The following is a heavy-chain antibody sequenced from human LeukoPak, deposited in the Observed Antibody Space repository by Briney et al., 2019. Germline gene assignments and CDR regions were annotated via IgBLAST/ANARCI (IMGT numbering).Heavy chain of an antibody. V-gene: IGHV3-30*18. CDR2: ISYGGSNK. D-gene: IGHD3-10*01. CDR3: AKDSGAYYGSGSYYRSYFDY. J-gene: IGHJ4*02. CDR1: GFTFSSYA. Sequence: GRSLRLSCAASGFTFSSYAMHWVRQAPGKGLEWVAVISYGGSNKYYADSVKGRFTISRDNSKNTLYLQMNSLRAEDTAVYYCAKDSGAYYGSGSYYRSYFDYWGQGTLVTVSS.